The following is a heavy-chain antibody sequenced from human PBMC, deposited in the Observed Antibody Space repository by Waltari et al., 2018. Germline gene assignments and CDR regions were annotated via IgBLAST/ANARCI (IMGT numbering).Heavy chain of an antibody. V-gene: IGHV1-69*14. J-gene: IGHJ1*01. D-gene: IGHD6-19*01. CDR3: AREGAVAKHGTPPAAEYFQH. CDR2: IIPIFGTA. CDR1: GGTFSSYA. Sequence: QVQLVQSGAEVKKPGSSVKVSCKASGGTFSSYAISWVRQAPGQGLEWMGGIIPIFGTANYAQKFQGRVTITADKSTSTAYMELSSLRSEDTAVYYCAREGAVAKHGTPPAAEYFQHWGQGTLVTVSS.